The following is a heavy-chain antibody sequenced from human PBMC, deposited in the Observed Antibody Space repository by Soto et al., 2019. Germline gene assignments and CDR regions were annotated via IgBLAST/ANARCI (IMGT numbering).Heavy chain of an antibody. Sequence: SETLSLTCTVSGGSISSGGYYWSWIRQHPGKGLEWIGYIYYSGSTYYNPSLKSRVTISVDTSKNQFSLKLSSVTAADTAVYNCARDPGIQRYCSGGSCYSEGPNWFDPWGQGTLVTVSS. V-gene: IGHV4-31*03. D-gene: IGHD2-15*01. CDR2: IYYSGST. J-gene: IGHJ5*02. CDR1: GGSISSGGYY. CDR3: ARDPGIQRYCSGGSCYSEGPNWFDP.